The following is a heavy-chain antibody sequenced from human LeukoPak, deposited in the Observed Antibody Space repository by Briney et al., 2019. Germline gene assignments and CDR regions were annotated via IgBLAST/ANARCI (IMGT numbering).Heavy chain of an antibody. Sequence: PGGSLRLSCAASGFTFSDYAMSWVRQAPGKGLEWVSTICGSCGNTHYADSVKGRFTISRDNSKNTLYLQMSSLRAEDTAVYYCAHLGYCSSTSCSWGQGTLVTVSS. V-gene: IGHV3-23*01. CDR1: GFTFSDYA. CDR3: AHLGYCSSTSCS. J-gene: IGHJ5*02. CDR2: ICGSCGNT. D-gene: IGHD2-2*01.